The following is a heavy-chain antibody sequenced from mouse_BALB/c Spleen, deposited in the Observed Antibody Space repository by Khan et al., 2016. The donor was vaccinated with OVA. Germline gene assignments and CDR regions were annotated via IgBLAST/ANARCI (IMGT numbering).Heavy chain of an antibody. CDR2: ISSGGHYT. CDR3: ARLAYYYNSEGFAY. CDR1: GFTFSTYG. D-gene: IGHD1-1*01. V-gene: IGHV5-6*01. J-gene: IGHJ3*01. Sequence: EVELVESGGDLVKPGGSLKLSCAASGFTFSTYGMSWVRQTPDMRLEWVATISSGGHYTYYPASVTGRFTISRDNAKNTLYLQMSSLKSEDTAMYYCARLAYYYNSEGFAYWGQGTLVTVSA.